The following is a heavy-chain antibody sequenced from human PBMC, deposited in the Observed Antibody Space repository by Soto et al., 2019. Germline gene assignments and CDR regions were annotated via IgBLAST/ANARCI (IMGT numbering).Heavy chain of an antibody. D-gene: IGHD6-19*01. CDR2: INAGNGNT. J-gene: IGHJ5*02. V-gene: IGHV1-3*01. CDR1: GYTFTSYA. CDR3: ARDQAVAGPGWYWFDP. Sequence: GASVKVSCKASGYTFTSYAMHWVRQAPGQRLEWMGWINAGNGNTKYSQKFQGRVTITRDTSANTAYMELSSLRSEDTAVYYCARDQAVAGPGWYWFDPWGQGTLVTVSS.